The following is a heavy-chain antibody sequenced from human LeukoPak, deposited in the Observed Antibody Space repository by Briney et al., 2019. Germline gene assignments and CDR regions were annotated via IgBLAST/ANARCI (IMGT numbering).Heavy chain of an antibody. J-gene: IGHJ4*02. CDR3: AREARYCSGGVCCFDY. D-gene: IGHD2-15*01. V-gene: IGHV1-2*06. CDR1: GYTLTGYY. Sequence: GASVKVSCKVSGYTLTGYYMHWVRQAPGQGLEWMGRLNPNSGDTSYAQKFQGRVTMTRDTSISTAYMELSRLRSDDTAVYYCAREARYCSGGVCCFDYWGQGTLVTVSS. CDR2: LNPNSGDT.